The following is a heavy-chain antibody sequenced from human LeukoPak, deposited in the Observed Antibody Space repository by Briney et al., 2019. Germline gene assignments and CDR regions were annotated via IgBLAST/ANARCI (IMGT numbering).Heavy chain of an antibody. Sequence: SETLSLTCTVSGGSISSSSYYWGWIRQPPGKGLKWIGSVYYTGASYYNPSLKSRVTISIDTSKNHFSLNLTSVTAADTAVYYCARGAPPQNWGQGALVTVSS. V-gene: IGHV4-39*07. CDR3: ARGAPPQN. J-gene: IGHJ4*02. CDR2: VYYTGAS. CDR1: GGSISSSSYY.